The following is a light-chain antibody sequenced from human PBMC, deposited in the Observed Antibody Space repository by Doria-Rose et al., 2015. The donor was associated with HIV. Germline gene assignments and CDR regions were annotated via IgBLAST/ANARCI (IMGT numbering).Light chain of an antibody. Sequence: IVLTQSPGTLSLSPGERATLSCRASQRFSSTYLAWYQQKPGQAPSLLIYDGFTRAIGIPDRFSASGSGTDFTLTINRLEPEDFALYYCHQYGTSWTFGQGTKVEI. CDR3: HQYGTSWT. CDR2: DGF. V-gene: IGKV3-20*01. CDR1: QRFSSTY. J-gene: IGKJ1*01.